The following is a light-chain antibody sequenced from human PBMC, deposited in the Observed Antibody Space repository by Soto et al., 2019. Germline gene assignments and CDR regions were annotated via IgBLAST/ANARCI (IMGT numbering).Light chain of an antibody. CDR3: HQRSDWPPG. V-gene: IGKV3-11*01. CDR2: DAS. J-gene: IGKJ5*01. Sequence: EIVLTQSPATLSFSPGERATLSCRASQGVNNHLAWYQQKPGQAPRLLIYDASNRATGIPARFSGSGSGTDFTLTSSSLEPEDFAVYFCHQRSDWPPGFGQGTRLEIK. CDR1: QGVNNH.